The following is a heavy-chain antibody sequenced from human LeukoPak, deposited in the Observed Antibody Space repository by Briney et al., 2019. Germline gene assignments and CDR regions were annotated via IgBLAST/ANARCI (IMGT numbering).Heavy chain of an antibody. CDR3: AKDRTVGASYWYFDL. Sequence: GGSLRLSCAASGVTLSSFAMSWARQAPGKGLEWVSGISSSGSGDNTYYADSVKGRFTTSRDSSKNTLFLHMNTLRAEDTAIYYCAKDRTVGASYWYFDLWGWHPGHCLL. D-gene: IGHD1-26*01. CDR2: ISSSGSGDNT. V-gene: IGHV3-23*01. CDR1: GVTLSSFA. J-gene: IGHJ2*01.